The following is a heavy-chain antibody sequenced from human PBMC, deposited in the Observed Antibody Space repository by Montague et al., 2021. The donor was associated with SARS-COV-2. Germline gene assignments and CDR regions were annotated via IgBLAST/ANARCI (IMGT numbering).Heavy chain of an antibody. V-gene: IGHV4-59*01. D-gene: IGHD2-15*01. CDR2: IFHTGST. CDR1: GGSTSNYY. Sequence: SETLSLTCSVSGGSTSNYYWTWIRQSPGKGLQWIGYIFHTGSTKFNPSLKSRVSMSLDTSKNHFSLRLSAVTAADTARYYCARAQNICFIANCVNYFDLWGLGALVTVSS. CDR3: ARAQNICFIANCVNYFDL. J-gene: IGHJ4*02.